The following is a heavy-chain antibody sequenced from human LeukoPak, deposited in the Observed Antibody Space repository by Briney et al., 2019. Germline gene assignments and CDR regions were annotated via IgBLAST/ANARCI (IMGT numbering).Heavy chain of an antibody. CDR1: GDSITIAFH. J-gene: IGHJ5*02. D-gene: IGHD2-15*01. Sequence: SETLSLTCAVSGDSITIAFHWGWVRQPPGKGLEWIGSISHSGTTYYAPSFKSRLTISLDPSKNQLSLKLSSVTAADTAVFFCARDHLACSGDTCFSAHRFDPWGHGTLVIVSS. CDR2: ISHSGTT. V-gene: IGHV4-38-2*02. CDR3: ARDHLACSGDTCFSAHRFDP.